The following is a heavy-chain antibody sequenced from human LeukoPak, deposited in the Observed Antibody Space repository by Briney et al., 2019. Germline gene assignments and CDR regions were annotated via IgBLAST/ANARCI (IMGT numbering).Heavy chain of an antibody. CDR1: GGSISASAYY. Sequence: SETLSLTCIVSGGSISASAYYWGWIRQPPGKGLEWIGENNHSGSTNYNPSLKSRVTISVDTSKNQFSLKLSSVTAADTAVYYCASSGWYVGYFDYWGQGTLVTVSS. J-gene: IGHJ4*02. CDR2: NNHSGST. D-gene: IGHD6-19*01. CDR3: ASSGWYVGYFDY. V-gene: IGHV4-34*01.